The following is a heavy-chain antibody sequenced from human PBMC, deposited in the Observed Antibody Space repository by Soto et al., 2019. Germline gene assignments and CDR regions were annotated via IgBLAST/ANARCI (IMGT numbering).Heavy chain of an antibody. J-gene: IGHJ4*02. D-gene: IGHD2-15*01. Sequence: PSETLSLTCTVSGGSISSSSYYWGWIRQPPGKGLEWIGSIYYSGSTYYNPSLKSRVTISVDTSKNQFSLKLSSVTAADTAVYYCARHEPGYCSGGSCYMEYYFDYWGQGTLVTVSS. CDR1: GGSISSSSYY. V-gene: IGHV4-39*01. CDR2: IYYSGST. CDR3: ARHEPGYCSGGSCYMEYYFDY.